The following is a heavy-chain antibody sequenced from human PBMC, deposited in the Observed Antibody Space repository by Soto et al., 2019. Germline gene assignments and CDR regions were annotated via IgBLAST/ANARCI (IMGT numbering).Heavy chain of an antibody. CDR1: GFTLSSYW. D-gene: IGHD6-19*01. J-gene: IGHJ4*02. CDR2: TRQDGGQE. CDR3: ARYPNPTVAGLPFDL. Sequence: VQLVESGGGLVQPGGSLRVSCAASGFTLSSYWMSWVRQAPGKGLEWVAHTRQDGGQEYYVDSVKGRFTISRDNAKNSLYLQMNSLRVEDTAVYYCARYPNPTVAGLPFDLWGQGTLVTVSS. V-gene: IGHV3-7*03.